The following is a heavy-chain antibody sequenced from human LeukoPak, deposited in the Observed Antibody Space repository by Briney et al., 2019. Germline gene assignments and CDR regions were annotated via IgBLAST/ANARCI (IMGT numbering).Heavy chain of an antibody. J-gene: IGHJ6*02. CDR2: SSGGGGNT. CDR1: GFTFNNYG. D-gene: IGHD6-19*01. Sequence: GGSLRLSCAASGFTFNNYGMNWVRQAPGKGLEWVAVSSGGGGNTYYADSVKGRFSISRDNPKNTLYLQMNSLRAEDTAVYYCAKEAVAGSYYGMDVWGQGTTVTVSS. CDR3: AKEAVAGSYYGMDV. V-gene: IGHV3-23*01.